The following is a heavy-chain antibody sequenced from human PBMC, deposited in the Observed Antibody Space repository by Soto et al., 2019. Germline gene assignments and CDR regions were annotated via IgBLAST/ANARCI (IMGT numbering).Heavy chain of an antibody. CDR3: ARDMAAYCGGDCYSDAFDI. Sequence: PGGSLRLSCAASGFTFSDYYMSWIRQAPGKGLEWVSYISSSGSTIYYADSVKGRFTISRDNAKNSLYLQMNSLRAEDTAVYYCARDMAAYCGGDCYSDAFDIWGQGTMVTVSS. V-gene: IGHV3-11*01. D-gene: IGHD2-21*02. J-gene: IGHJ3*02. CDR1: GFTFSDYY. CDR2: ISSSGSTI.